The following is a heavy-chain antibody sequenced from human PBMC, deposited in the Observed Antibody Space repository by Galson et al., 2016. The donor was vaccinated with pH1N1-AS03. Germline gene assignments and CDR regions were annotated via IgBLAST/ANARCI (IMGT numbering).Heavy chain of an antibody. D-gene: IGHD5-12*01. CDR1: GFTFSSYS. CDR3: ARDDSGYDLFYYYGMDV. CDR2: ISSSRRTI. J-gene: IGHJ6*02. Sequence: SLRLSCAASGFTFSSYSMNWVRQAPGKGLEWVSYISSSRRTIYYADSVKGRSTISTDNAKNSLYLQMNSLRAEDTAVYYCARDDSGYDLFYYYGMDVWGQGTTVTVSS. V-gene: IGHV3-48*01.